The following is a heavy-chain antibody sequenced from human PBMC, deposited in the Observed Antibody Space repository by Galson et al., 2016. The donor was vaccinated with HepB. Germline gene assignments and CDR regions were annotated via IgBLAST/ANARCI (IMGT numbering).Heavy chain of an antibody. V-gene: IGHV2-5*01. CDR2: IFWNDDK. CDR1: GFSLSTNGEG. D-gene: IGHD6-19*01. J-gene: IGHJ5*02. CDR3: AHDIVVPGTLFFDP. Sequence: PALVKPTQTLTLTCTFSGFSLSTNGEGVGWIRQPPGKALEWLALIFWNDDKRYNPSLKSRLTITKDTSKNQVVLTMTNMDPVDTATYYCAHDIVVPGTLFFDPWGQGTLVTVSS.